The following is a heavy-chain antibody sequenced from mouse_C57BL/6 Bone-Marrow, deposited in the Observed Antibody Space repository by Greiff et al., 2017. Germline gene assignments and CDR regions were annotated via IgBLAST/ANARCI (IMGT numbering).Heavy chain of an antibody. D-gene: IGHD1-1*01. CDR3: ARHYGSRFYAMDY. J-gene: IGHJ4*01. CDR2: ISYDGSN. CDR1: GYSITSGYY. V-gene: IGHV3-6*01. Sequence: EVKVEESGPGLVKPSQSLSLTCSVTGYSITSGYYWNWIRQFPGNKLEWMGYISYDGSNNYNPSLKNRISITRDTSKNQFFLKLNSVTTEDTATYYCARHYGSRFYAMDYWGQGTSVTVSS.